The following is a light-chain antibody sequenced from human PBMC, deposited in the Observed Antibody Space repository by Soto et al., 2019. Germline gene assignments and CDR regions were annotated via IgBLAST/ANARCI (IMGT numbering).Light chain of an antibody. CDR2: KAS. J-gene: IGKJ1*01. V-gene: IGKV1-5*03. CDR3: QQYNSYPWT. CDR1: QSISSW. Sequence: DIPMTQSPSTLSASVGDRVTITCRASQSISSWLAWYQQKPGKAPKLLIYKASNLERGVPSRFSGSGSGTEFTLTISSLQPDDFETYYCQQYNSYPWTFGQGTKVEIK.